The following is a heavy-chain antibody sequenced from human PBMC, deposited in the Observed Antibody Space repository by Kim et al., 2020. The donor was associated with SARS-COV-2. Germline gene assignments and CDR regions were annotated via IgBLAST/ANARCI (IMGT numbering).Heavy chain of an antibody. Sequence: ASVKVSCKASGYTFTDYAIHWVRQAPGQRLEWMGWINAGNGNTRYSQKFHDRVNIIRDTSASTAYMELSSLRSEDTAIYYCAREESGSYLAWGQGTLVTVSS. J-gene: IGHJ4*02. CDR3: AREESGSYLA. CDR1: GYTFTDYA. CDR2: INAGNGNT. D-gene: IGHD1-26*01. V-gene: IGHV1-3*01.